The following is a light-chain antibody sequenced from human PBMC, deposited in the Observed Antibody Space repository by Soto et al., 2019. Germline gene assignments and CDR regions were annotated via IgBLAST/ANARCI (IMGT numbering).Light chain of an antibody. J-gene: IGKJ1*01. Sequence: DIQMTQSPSTLSGSVGDRVTITCRASQSLNNWLAWYQQKPGKAPKLLIYKASSLESGVPSRFSGSGSGTEFTLTISSLQPDDFATYYCQQFNSYVWTFGQGTRVEIK. CDR3: QQFNSYVWT. CDR1: QSLNNW. CDR2: KAS. V-gene: IGKV1-5*03.